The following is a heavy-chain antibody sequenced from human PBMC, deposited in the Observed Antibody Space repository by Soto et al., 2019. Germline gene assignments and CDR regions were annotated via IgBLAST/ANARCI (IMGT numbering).Heavy chain of an antibody. CDR2: IHHSGKT. CDR1: GASIITQNY. J-gene: IGHJ4*02. Sequence: QVQLQESGPGLVEPSGTLSLTCAVSGASIITQNYYNWVRQSPGKGLEWIGEIHHSGKTNFSPSLKSRATLSVDTSKNQVSLRLSSVTAADTAIYYCAHSPGWYFLDYWGQGALVTVS. D-gene: IGHD6-13*01. CDR3: AHSPGWYFLDY. V-gene: IGHV4-4*02.